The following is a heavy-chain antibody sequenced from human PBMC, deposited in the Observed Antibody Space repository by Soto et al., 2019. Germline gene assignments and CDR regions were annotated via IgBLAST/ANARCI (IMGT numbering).Heavy chain of an antibody. CDR1: GYTFTSYG. CDR3: ARDITGGYGSGSYYRYYYYYYGTDV. V-gene: IGHV1-18*01. J-gene: IGHJ6*02. D-gene: IGHD3-10*01. Sequence: APVKVSCKASGYTFTSYGISWVRQAPGQGLEWMGWISAYNGNTNYAQKLQGRVTMTTDTSTSTAYMELRSLRSDDTAVYYCARDITGGYGSGSYYRYYYYYYGTDVWGQGTTVTVSS. CDR2: ISAYNGNT.